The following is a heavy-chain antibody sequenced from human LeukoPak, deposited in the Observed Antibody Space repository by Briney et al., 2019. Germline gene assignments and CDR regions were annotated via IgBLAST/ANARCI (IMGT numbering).Heavy chain of an antibody. J-gene: IGHJ4*02. V-gene: IGHV3-23*01. CDR3: ARVPGRRELDY. CDR1: GFTFSSYA. CDR2: ISGSGGST. Sequence: GGSLRLSCIVSGFTFSSYAMSWVRQAPGKGLEWVSAISGSGGSTYYADSVKGRLTISRDNSKNTLFLQMNSLRAEDTAVYYCARVPGRRELDYWGQGTLVTVSS.